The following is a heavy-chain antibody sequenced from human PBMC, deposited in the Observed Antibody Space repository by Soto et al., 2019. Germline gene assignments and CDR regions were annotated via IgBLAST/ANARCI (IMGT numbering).Heavy chain of an antibody. V-gene: IGHV3-23*01. D-gene: IGHD6-6*01. CDR1: GFTFSNYA. J-gene: IGHJ4*02. Sequence: EVQLLESGGGLVQPGGSLRLSCAVSGFTFSNYAMNWVRLAPGRGLEWVSAISGNGAGTYYAGSVKGRFTISRDNSKNTLYLQMNSLRVEDTAVYFCVKDPEYSSSGGLDYWGQGTLVTVSS. CDR3: VKDPEYSSSGGLDY. CDR2: ISGNGAGT.